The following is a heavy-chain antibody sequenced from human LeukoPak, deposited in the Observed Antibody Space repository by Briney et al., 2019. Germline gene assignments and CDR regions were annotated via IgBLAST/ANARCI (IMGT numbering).Heavy chain of an antibody. V-gene: IGHV1-2*02. CDR1: GYTFIGYY. D-gene: IGHD5-24*01. CDR2: INPHSGGT. Sequence: GASVKVSCKASGYTFIGYYTHWVRQAPGQGLEWMGWINPHSGGTNSEQNFQGRVTMSRDTSISTVYMELSRLRSDDTALYYCAREGVIGDGYNFFDYWGQGTLVTVSS. CDR3: AREGVIGDGYNFFDY. J-gene: IGHJ4*02.